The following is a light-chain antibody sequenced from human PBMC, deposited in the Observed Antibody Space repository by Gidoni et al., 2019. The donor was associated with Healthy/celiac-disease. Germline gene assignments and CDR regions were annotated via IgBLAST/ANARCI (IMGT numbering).Light chain of an antibody. J-gene: IGKJ1*01. CDR3: QQSYSTPRT. CDR1: QSISSY. V-gene: IGKV1-39*01. CDR2: AAS. Sequence: DIQMTQSPSSLSASVGDRVTITCRASQSISSYLNWYQQKPGKAPKLLIDAASSLQSGVPSRFSGSGSGTDFTLTISSLQPEDFATYYCQQSYSTPRTFGQGTKVVIK.